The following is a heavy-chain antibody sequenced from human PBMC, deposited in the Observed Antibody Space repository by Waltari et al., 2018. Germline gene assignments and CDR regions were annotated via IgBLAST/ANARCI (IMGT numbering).Heavy chain of an antibody. V-gene: IGHV3-74*03. CDR1: GFTFSSSW. CDR3: ARVARRTYRSPVPGRHYYYGMDV. Sequence: EEQLVESGGGLVQPGDSLRLSCAASGFTFSSSWMNWARHAPGKGPLWVSRISSDASDTTYADSVKGRFTISRDNAKNTLYLQMNRLRAEDTAVYYCARVARRTYRSPVPGRHYYYGMDVWGQGTTVTVSS. D-gene: IGHD1-1*01. J-gene: IGHJ6*02. CDR2: ISSDASDT.